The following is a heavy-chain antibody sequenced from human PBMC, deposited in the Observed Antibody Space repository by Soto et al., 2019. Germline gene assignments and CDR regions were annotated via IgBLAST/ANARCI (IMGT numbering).Heavy chain of an antibody. V-gene: IGHV3-23*01. D-gene: IGHD5-12*01. CDR3: AKAPSRRGGSFDY. Sequence: EVQLLESGGGLVQPGGSLRLSCAASGFTFSSYAMSWVRQAPGKGLEWVSAISGSGATTYYADSVKGRLTISRDTSKNPLYLQMTSLRAEDTPVYYCAKAPSRRGGSFDYWGQGTLVTVSS. J-gene: IGHJ4*02. CDR1: GFTFSSYA. CDR2: ISGSGATT.